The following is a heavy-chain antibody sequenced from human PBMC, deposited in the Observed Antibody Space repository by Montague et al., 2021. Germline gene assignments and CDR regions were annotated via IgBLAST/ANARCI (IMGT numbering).Heavy chain of an antibody. J-gene: IGHJ4*02. D-gene: IGHD3-16*01. Sequence: TLSLTCTVSGGFINSGGYYWTWIRQHPGKGLEWIGYIYYSGTTYYNPSLKSRVTISVDTSKNQFSLKLSSVTAADTAVYYCARDQGGYFDYWGQGTLVTVSS. CDR3: ARDQGGYFDY. V-gene: IGHV4-31*03. CDR2: IYYSGTT. CDR1: GGFINSGGYY.